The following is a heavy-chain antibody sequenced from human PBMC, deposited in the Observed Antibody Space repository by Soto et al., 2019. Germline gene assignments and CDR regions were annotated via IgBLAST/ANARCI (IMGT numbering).Heavy chain of an antibody. CDR3: ARDPGWFGEPPLGMDV. Sequence: PSETLSLTCTVSGVSISSGGYYWGWIRQHPGKGLEWIGYIYYSGSTYYNPSLKSRVTISVDTSKNQFSLKLSSVTAADTAVYYCARDPGWFGEPPLGMDVWGQGTTVTVSS. CDR1: GVSISSGGYY. CDR2: IYYSGST. V-gene: IGHV4-31*03. D-gene: IGHD3-10*01. J-gene: IGHJ6*02.